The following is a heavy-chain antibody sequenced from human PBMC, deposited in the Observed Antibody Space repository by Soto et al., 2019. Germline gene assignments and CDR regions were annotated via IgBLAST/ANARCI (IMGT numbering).Heavy chain of an antibody. CDR1: RGSIRSSIYY. CDR2: IYYSGST. V-gene: IGHV4-39*01. D-gene: IGHD5-12*01. Sequence: SETPYLTCTVHRGSIRSSIYYWGWIRQPPGKGLEWIGSIYYSGSTYYNPSLKSRVTISVDTSKNQFSLKLSSVTAADTAVYYCARHFQVATIVFDYWGQGTLVIVS. CDR3: ARHFQVATIVFDY. J-gene: IGHJ4*02.